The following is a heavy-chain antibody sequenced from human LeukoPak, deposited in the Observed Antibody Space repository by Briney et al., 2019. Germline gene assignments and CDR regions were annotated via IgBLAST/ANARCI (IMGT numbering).Heavy chain of an antibody. Sequence: PGGSLRLSCAASGFSFSHYGMHWVRQAPGKGLEWVAFIRYDGSNKYYADSVKGRFTISRDNSKNTLYLQMNSLRAEDTAVYYCAKDIITRLGPWGQGTLVTVSS. D-gene: IGHD3-22*01. CDR3: AKDIITRLGP. CDR1: GFSFSHYG. J-gene: IGHJ5*02. V-gene: IGHV3-30*02. CDR2: IRYDGSNK.